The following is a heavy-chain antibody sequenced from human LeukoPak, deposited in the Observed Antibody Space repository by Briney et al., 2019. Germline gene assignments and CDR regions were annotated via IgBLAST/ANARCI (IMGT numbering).Heavy chain of an antibody. Sequence: GRSLRLSCAASGFTFSSYGMHWVRQAPGKGLEWVAVISYDGSNKYYADSVKGRFTISRDNSKNTLYLQMNSLRAEDTAVYYCAKEYSSSWNYFDYWGQGTLVTVSS. J-gene: IGHJ4*02. CDR2: ISYDGSNK. CDR3: AKEYSSSWNYFDY. D-gene: IGHD6-13*01. V-gene: IGHV3-30*18. CDR1: GFTFSSYG.